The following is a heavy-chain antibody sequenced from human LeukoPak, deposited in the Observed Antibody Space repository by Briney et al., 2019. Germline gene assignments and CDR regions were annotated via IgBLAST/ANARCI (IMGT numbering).Heavy chain of an antibody. V-gene: IGHV7-4-1*02. CDR3: ARESGYTNTHDAFDI. Sequence: ASVTVSCKASGYRFTNYAMNWVRQAPGQGLEWMGWINTNTGNPAYAQGFAGRFVFSLDTSVSTAYLQVSGLKAEDSAVYYCARESGYTNTHDAFDIWGQGTMVTVS. J-gene: IGHJ3*02. CDR1: GYRFTNYA. CDR2: INTNTGNP. D-gene: IGHD3-16*02.